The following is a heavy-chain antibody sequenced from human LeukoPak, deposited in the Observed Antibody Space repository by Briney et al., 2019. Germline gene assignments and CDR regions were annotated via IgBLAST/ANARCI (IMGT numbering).Heavy chain of an antibody. Sequence: SETLSLTCTVSGGPFSSYYWTWIRQPPGKGLEWIGHSYYSGSTKYNPSLKSRVTISLDTSKNQFSLRLTSVTAADTAVYYCARAGGRNSPLGYWGQGTLVTVSS. D-gene: IGHD1-26*01. V-gene: IGHV4-59*01. J-gene: IGHJ4*02. CDR1: GGPFSSYY. CDR2: SYYSGST. CDR3: ARAGGRNSPLGY.